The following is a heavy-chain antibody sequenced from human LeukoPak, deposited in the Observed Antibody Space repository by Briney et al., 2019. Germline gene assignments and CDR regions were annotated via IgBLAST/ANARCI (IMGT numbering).Heavy chain of an antibody. V-gene: IGHV3-48*01. CDR3: ARDLSPYPQTTVGTPRT. CDR1: GFTFSSYS. CDR2: ISRSSTTI. J-gene: IGHJ5*02. Sequence: GGSLRLSCAASGFTFSSYSMNWVRQAPGKGLEWVSYISRSSTTIYYADSVKGRFTISRDNAKNSLYLQMSSLRADDTAVYYCARDLSPYPQTTVGTPRTWGQGTLVTDCS. D-gene: IGHD4-23*01.